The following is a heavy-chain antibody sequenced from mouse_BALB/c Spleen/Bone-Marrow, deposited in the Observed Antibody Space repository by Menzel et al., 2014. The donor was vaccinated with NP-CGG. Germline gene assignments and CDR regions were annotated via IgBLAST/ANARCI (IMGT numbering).Heavy chain of an antibody. Sequence: VQLQQSGPGLVKPSQSLSLTCTVTGYSITSDYAWNWIRQFPGNKLEWMGYISYSGSTSYNPSLKSRISITRDTSKKQFFLQLNSVTTEDTATYYCARDRAMDYWGQGTSVTVSS. J-gene: IGHJ4*01. CDR3: ARDRAMDY. CDR1: GYSITSDYA. CDR2: ISYSGST. V-gene: IGHV3-2*02.